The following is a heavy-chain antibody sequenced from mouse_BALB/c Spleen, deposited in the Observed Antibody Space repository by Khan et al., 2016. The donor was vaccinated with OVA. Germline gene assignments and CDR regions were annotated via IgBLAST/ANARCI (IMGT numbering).Heavy chain of an antibody. J-gene: IGHJ3*01. V-gene: IGHV1-77*01. CDR3: ERRNYFGYTFAY. CDR1: GYIFTDYY. Sequence: QVQLQQSGAELARPGASVKLSCKASGYIFTDYYINWVKQRTGQGLEWIGEISPGSDDTYYNEKFKGKATLTADKSSSTAYMQLSSLTSEDSAVYIYERRNYFGYTFAYWGQGTLVTVSA. D-gene: IGHD1-2*01. CDR2: ISPGSDDT.